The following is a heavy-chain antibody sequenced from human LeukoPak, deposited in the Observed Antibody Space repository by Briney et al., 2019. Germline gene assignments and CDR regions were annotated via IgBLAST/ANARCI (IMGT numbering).Heavy chain of an antibody. CDR3: AIGHYFDY. CDR1: GGSFSGYY. Sequence: SETLSLTCAVYGGSFSGYYWSWIRQPPGKGLEWIGEINHSGSTNYNPSLKSRVTISVDTSKNQFSLKLGSVTAADTAVYYCAIGHYFDYWGQGTLVTVSS. CDR2: INHSGST. J-gene: IGHJ4*02. V-gene: IGHV4-34*01.